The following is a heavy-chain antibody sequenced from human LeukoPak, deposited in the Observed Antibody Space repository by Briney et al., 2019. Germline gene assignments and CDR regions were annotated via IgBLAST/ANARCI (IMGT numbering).Heavy chain of an antibody. CDR1: GFTFTSYA. CDR2: LSGDGYST. D-gene: IGHD6-19*01. Sequence: PGGSLRLSCAASGFTFTSYAMSWVRQAPGKGLEWVSGLSGDGYSTFYADSVKGRFTISRDNSKNTLFLQMNSLRAEDTAVYYCAKHRGSGWYHEDYWGQGTLVTVSS. CDR3: AKHRGSGWYHEDY. J-gene: IGHJ4*02. V-gene: IGHV3-23*01.